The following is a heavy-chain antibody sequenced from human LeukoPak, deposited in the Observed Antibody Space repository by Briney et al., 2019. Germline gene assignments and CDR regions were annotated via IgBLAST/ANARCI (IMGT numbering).Heavy chain of an antibody. D-gene: IGHD4-17*01. J-gene: IGHJ5*02. CDR2: VKQDGSEK. CDR1: GFTFSSYW. V-gene: IGHV3-7*01. Sequence: GGSLRLSCAASGFTFSSYWMSWVRQAPGKGLEWVANVKQDGSEKYHVDSVKGRFTISRDNAKNSLYLQMNSLRAEDTAVYYCARDPHYGDYDGWFDPWGQGTLVTVSS. CDR3: ARDPHYGDYDGWFDP.